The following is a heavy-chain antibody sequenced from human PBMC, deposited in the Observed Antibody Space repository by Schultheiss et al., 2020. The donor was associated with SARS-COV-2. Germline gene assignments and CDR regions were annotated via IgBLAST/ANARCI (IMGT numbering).Heavy chain of an antibody. V-gene: IGHV3-30*18. Sequence: GGSLRLSCAASGFTFGSYGMHWVRQPPGKGLEWVAVISYDGSNKYYADSVKGRFTISRDNSKNTLYLQMNSLGAEDTAVYYCAKDSLGIVGATDAFDIWGQGTMVTVSS. J-gene: IGHJ3*02. CDR2: ISYDGSNK. D-gene: IGHD1-26*01. CDR3: AKDSLGIVGATDAFDI. CDR1: GFTFGSYG.